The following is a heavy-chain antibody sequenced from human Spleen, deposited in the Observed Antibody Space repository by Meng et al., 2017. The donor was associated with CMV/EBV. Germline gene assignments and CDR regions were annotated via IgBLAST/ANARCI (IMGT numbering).Heavy chain of an antibody. D-gene: IGHD1-26*01. Sequence: GESLKISCAASGYTFSSYSMSWVRQAPGKGLEWVSVIYSGGSATYYADSMKGRFNISRDNSQNTLFLKMDSLGAEDTAVYYCAKIGRCTYYYYGMDVWGQGTTVTVSS. CDR2: IYSGGSAT. CDR3: AKIGRCTYYYYGMDV. V-gene: IGHV3-23*03. J-gene: IGHJ6*02. CDR1: GYTFSSYS.